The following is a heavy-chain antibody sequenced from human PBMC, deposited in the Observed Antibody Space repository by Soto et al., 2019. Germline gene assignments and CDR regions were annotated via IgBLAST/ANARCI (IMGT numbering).Heavy chain of an antibody. CDR3: AKGGGVCRGGDCYGYYYMDV. CDR1: GFTFPTYA. D-gene: IGHD2-21*02. Sequence: GGSLRLSCAASGFTFPTYAMAWVRQAPGKGLEWVSSISGATYYADSVQGRFTISRDNSKNTLYLQMNSLRAEDTAIYYCAKGGGVCRGGDCYGYYYMDVWGKGTTVTVSS. CDR2: ISGAT. J-gene: IGHJ6*03. V-gene: IGHV3-23*01.